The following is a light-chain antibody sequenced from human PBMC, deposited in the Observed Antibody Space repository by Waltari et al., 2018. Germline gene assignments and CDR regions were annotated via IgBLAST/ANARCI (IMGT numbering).Light chain of an antibody. CDR1: QDISNY. CDR3: QQYDNLLRLT. Sequence: DIQMTQSPSSLSASVGDRVTITCQASQDISNYLNWYQQKTGNTPKLLIYDASNWETGVPSRFSGSGSGTDFTFTISSLQPEDIATYYCQQYDNLLRLTFGGGTKVEIK. CDR2: DAS. V-gene: IGKV1-33*01. J-gene: IGKJ4*01.